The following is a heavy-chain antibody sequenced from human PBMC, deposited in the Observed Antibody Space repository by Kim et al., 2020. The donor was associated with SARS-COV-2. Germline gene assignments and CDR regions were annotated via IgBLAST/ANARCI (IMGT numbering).Heavy chain of an antibody. J-gene: IGHJ3*02. CDR1: GGSISSYY. V-gene: IGHV4-59*01. Sequence: SETLSLTCTVSGGSISSYYWSWIRQPPGKGLEWIGYIYYSGSTNYNPSLKSRVTISVDTSKNQFSLKLSSLTAADTAVYYCARERATVITYNHALDILV. CDR3: ARERATVITYNHALDI. CDR2: IYYSGST. D-gene: IGHD4-17*01.